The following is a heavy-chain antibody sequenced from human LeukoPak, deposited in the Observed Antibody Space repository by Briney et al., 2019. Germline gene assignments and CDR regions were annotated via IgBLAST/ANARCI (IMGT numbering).Heavy chain of an antibody. J-gene: IGHJ4*02. CDR1: GFTFSDYY. Sequence: PGGSLRLSCAASGFTFSDYYMSWIRQAPGKGLEWVSYISSSGSSKYYADSVKGRFTISRDNAKNSVFLQINSLRAEDTALYYCAREEMSAAAGTDYFDWWGQGTLVTVSS. CDR2: ISSSGSSK. D-gene: IGHD6-13*01. V-gene: IGHV3-11*04. CDR3: AREEMSAAAGTDYFDW.